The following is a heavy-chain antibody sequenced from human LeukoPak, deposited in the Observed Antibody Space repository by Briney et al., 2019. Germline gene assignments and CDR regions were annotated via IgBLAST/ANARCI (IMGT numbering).Heavy chain of an antibody. V-gene: IGHV3-23*01. CDR3: AKAQGEYCSSTSCAPSD. CDR2: IGSDDNT. Sequence: GGSLRLSCAASGFTFSRNAMAWVRQAPGKGLEWVAGIGSDDNTHYAESVRGRFTISRDISKNTLYLQMNSLRAEDTAVYYCAKAQGEYCSSTSCAPSDWGQGTLVTVSS. J-gene: IGHJ4*02. D-gene: IGHD2-2*01. CDR1: GFTFSRNA.